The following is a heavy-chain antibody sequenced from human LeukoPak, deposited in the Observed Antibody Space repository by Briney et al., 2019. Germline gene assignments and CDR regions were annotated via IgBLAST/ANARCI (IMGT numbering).Heavy chain of an antibody. CDR2: IHYSGTT. CDR3: ARMGGYSGYATH. Sequence: SETLSLTCTVSGGSISSSNYYWSWIRQPPGKGLDWIGYIHYSGTTNYNPSLKSRVTISLDTSKNQFSLNLSSVTAADTAVYYCARMGGYSGYATHWGQGTLVTVSS. D-gene: IGHD5-12*01. CDR1: GGSISSSNYY. J-gene: IGHJ4*02. V-gene: IGHV4-61*05.